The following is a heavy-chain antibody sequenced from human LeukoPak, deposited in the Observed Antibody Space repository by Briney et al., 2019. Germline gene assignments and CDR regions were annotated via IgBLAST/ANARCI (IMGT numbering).Heavy chain of an antibody. Sequence: ASVKVSCKASGGTFSSYAISWVRQAPGQGLEWMGGIIPIFGTANYAQKFQGRVTITADESTSTAYMELSSLRSEDTAVYYCASVLGYCSGGSCYETYYYMDVWGKGTTVTVPS. J-gene: IGHJ6*03. CDR1: GGTFSSYA. D-gene: IGHD2-15*01. V-gene: IGHV1-69*13. CDR3: ASVLGYCSGGSCYETYYYMDV. CDR2: IIPIFGTA.